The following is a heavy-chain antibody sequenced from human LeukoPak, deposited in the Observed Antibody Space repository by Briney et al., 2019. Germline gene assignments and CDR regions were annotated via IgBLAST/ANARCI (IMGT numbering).Heavy chain of an antibody. V-gene: IGHV3-23*01. CDR1: GFTFRNYA. CDR3: AKGLYDYALDV. CDR2: IGARDGRT. J-gene: IGHJ6*02. Sequence: GGSLRLSRAAPGFTFRNYAMTWVRQAPGKGLDWVALIGARDGRTYYADPVKGRFTISRDNFKNTLYLQMNSLRAEDTAIYYCAKGLYDYALDVWGQGTAVTVSS.